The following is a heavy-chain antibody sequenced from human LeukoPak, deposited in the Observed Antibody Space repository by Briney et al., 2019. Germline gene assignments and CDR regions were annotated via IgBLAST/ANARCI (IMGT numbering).Heavy chain of an antibody. D-gene: IGHD5-18*01. Sequence: ASETLSLTCTLSGGSISSSSYYWDWIRDPPEKGREWFGSLYYSGNTYYNPSLKTRVPISVDTSKNQFSLKLSSVTAEDTAVYYCARERADTAMVTSHYYYYYYMDVCGKGTTVTVSS. J-gene: IGHJ6*03. V-gene: IGHV4-39*07. CDR2: LYYSGNT. CDR1: GGSISSSSYY. CDR3: ARERADTAMVTSHYYYYYYMDV.